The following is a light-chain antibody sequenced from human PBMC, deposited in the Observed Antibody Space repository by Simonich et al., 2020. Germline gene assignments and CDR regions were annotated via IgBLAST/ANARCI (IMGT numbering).Light chain of an antibody. V-gene: IGLV2-14*01. J-gene: IGLJ3*02. CDR2: ALS. Sequence: QSALTQPASVSGSPGQSITISCTGTSSDVGGYNYVSWYQKHPGKAPKLMIYALSKRPSGVSNRFSGSKSGNTASLPISGLQAEDEADYYCSSYTSSSTWVFGGGTKLTIL. CDR3: SSYTSSSTWV. CDR1: SSDVGGYNY.